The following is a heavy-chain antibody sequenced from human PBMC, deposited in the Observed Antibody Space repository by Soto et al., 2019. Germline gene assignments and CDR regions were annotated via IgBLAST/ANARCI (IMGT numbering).Heavy chain of an antibody. CDR2: INAGNGNT. V-gene: IGHV1-3*01. D-gene: IGHD6-13*01. Sequence: ASVNVSCKASGYTLGNHAVHWVRQAPGQRLEWVGCINAGNGNTKYSQKFQGRVTITRDTSASTTYMELSSLRSEDTALYYCATDQGSSSWYSSWFDPWG. J-gene: IGHJ5*02. CDR3: ATDQGSSSWYSSWFDP. CDR1: GYTLGNHA.